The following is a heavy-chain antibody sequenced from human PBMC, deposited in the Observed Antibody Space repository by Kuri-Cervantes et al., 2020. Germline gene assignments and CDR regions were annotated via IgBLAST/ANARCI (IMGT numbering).Heavy chain of an antibody. J-gene: IGHJ4*02. V-gene: IGHV3-48*04. CDR2: ISSSGSTI. CDR1: GATFRS. Sequence: GGSLRLSCAGSGATFRSMSWIRQAPGKGLEWVSYISSSGSTIYYADSVKGRFTISRDNAKTSLYLQMNSLRAEDTAVYYCARDGEQFLEWFSYFDYWGQGTLVTVSS. CDR3: ARDGEQFLEWFSYFDY. D-gene: IGHD3-3*01.